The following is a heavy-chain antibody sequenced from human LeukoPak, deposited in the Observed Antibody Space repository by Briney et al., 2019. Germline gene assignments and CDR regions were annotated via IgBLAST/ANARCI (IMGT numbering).Heavy chain of an antibody. Sequence: KPSETLSLTCTVSGASISSSYYYWGWIRQPPGKGLEWIGTIYYSGNTYYNSSLKSRVTISLDTSTNKFSVKLSSVTATDTAVYYCATTILTEWFGEFLAFDLWGRGTLVTVSS. CDR2: IYYSGNT. V-gene: IGHV4-39*01. CDR3: ATTILTEWFGEFLAFDL. J-gene: IGHJ2*01. CDR1: GASISSSYYY. D-gene: IGHD3-10*01.